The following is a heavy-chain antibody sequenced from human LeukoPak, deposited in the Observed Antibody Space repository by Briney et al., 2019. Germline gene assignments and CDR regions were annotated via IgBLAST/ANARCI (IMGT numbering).Heavy chain of an antibody. Sequence: GASVKVSCKAAGYTFTNYYMQWVRQAPGQGLEWMGIINPRDGSTSYAQKFQGRVTVTRDTSTSTVYMELSSLRSEDTAVYYCARVYCSGGSCYEFDFWSQGTLVTVSS. J-gene: IGHJ4*02. CDR2: INPRDGST. V-gene: IGHV1-46*03. D-gene: IGHD2-15*01. CDR3: ARVYCSGGSCYEFDF. CDR1: GYTFTNYY.